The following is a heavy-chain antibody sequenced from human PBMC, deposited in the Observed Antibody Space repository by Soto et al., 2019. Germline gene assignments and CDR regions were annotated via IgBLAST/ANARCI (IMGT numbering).Heavy chain of an antibody. CDR3: ARVMEFWSGYYKYNWCDP. J-gene: IGHJ5*02. Sequence: ASVNGSCRASCYTFTSYGISWVLPAPGPGLEWMGWISAYNGNTNYAQKLQGRVTMTPDTSTSTAYMELRSLRSDDTAVYYCARVMEFWSGYYKYNWCDPGGQVPRVTFS. D-gene: IGHD3-3*01. V-gene: IGHV1-18*04. CDR2: ISAYNGNT. CDR1: CYTFTSYG.